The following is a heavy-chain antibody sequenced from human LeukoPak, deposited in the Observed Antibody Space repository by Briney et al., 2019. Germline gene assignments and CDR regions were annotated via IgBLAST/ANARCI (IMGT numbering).Heavy chain of an antibody. CDR1: GYTFTGQY. CDR2: INPNSGGT. D-gene: IGHD4-17*01. V-gene: IGHV1-2*02. CDR3: AKTVTGYGDYDG. J-gene: IGHJ4*02. Sequence: SVKLSCKPSGYTFTGQYMDCVRHAPGPGLEWMGWINPNSGGTKYAQKFQGRVTMTRDTSISTAYMELSRVRSDDTAVYYCAKTVTGYGDYDGWGQGTLVTVSS.